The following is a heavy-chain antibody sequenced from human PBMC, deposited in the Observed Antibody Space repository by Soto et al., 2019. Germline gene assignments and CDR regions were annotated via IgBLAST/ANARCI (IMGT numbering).Heavy chain of an antibody. CDR2: MDPQSGNT. J-gene: IGHJ4*02. V-gene: IGHV1-8*01. Sequence: QVQLVQSGAEVKKHGASVTVSCRASGYTFPNYVINWVRQATGQGLEWMGWMDPQSGNTGYARKLNSSVTMARNRSIGTAYMEPRSLRSDDTAVYYCARIMSSGHSDYWSQGTLVTVSS. CDR1: GYTFPNYV. CDR3: ARIMSSGHSDY. D-gene: IGHD3-3*01.